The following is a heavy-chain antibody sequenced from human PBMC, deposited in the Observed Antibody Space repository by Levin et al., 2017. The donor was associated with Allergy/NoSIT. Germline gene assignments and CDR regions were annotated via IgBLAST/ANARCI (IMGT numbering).Heavy chain of an antibody. V-gene: IGHV4-34*01. CDR1: GGSFSGYY. CDR2: INHSGST. J-gene: IGHJ4*02. D-gene: IGHD4-17*01. CDR3: ARGPRRPVTRLYYFDY. Sequence: SETLSLTCAVYGGSFSGYYWSWIRQPPGKGLEWIGEINHSGSTNYNPSLKSRVTISVDTSKNQFSLKLSSVTAADTAVYYCARGPRRPVTRLYYFDYWGQGTLVTVSS.